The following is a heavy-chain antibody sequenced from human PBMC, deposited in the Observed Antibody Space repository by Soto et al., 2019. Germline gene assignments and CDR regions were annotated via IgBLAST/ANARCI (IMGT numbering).Heavy chain of an antibody. CDR3: ARDYTGRGYFDH. V-gene: IGHV1-18*04. D-gene: IGHD2-8*02. J-gene: IGHJ4*02. CDR1: GYTFINYG. CDR2: INTYSDRT. Sequence: ASVKVSCKASGYTFINYGISWVRQAPGQGLEWLGRINTYSDRTNYAQEFQGRVSMTTEKSTSKVYMELRSLRSGDTDLYYCARDYTGRGYFDHWGQGSLVTVSS.